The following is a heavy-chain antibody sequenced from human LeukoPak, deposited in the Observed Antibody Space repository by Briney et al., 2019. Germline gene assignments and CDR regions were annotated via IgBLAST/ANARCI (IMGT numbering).Heavy chain of an antibody. J-gene: IGHJ4*02. CDR1: DGSISSNNYY. CDR3: ARHDRSGYPPHYFDY. CDR2: VFYSWSS. V-gene: IGHV4-39*01. D-gene: IGHD3-22*01. Sequence: SETLSLTCTASDGSISSNNYYWGWIRQPPGKGLEWIGSVFYSWSSYYKLSLKSRVTISVDTSKNQFSLYLSSVTAADTAVYYCARHDRSGYPPHYFDYWGQGSLVTVSS.